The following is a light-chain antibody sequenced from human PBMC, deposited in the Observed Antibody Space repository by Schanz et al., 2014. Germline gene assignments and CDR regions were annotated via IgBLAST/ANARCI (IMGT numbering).Light chain of an antibody. J-gene: IGKJ2*01. V-gene: IGKV3D-20*02. CDR1: QSVSSSN. CDR3: QQRSNWPPEYT. Sequence: EAVLTQSPGTLSLSPGERATLSCRASQSVSSSNLAWYQQKPGQAPRLLIYAASSRATGIPDRFSGAGSGTDFTLTISSLEPEDFAVYYCQQRSNWPPEYTFGQGTKLEIK. CDR2: AAS.